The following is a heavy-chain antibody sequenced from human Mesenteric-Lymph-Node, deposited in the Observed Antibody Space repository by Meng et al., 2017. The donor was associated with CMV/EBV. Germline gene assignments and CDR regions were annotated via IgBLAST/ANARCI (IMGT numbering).Heavy chain of an antibody. CDR1: GFTFSGYW. V-gene: IGHV3-74*01. D-gene: IGHD3-9*01. Sequence: GESLKISCAASGFTFSGYWMHWVRQPPGKGLLWISRINSDGSITTYADSVKGRFTISRDNAKNTLYLQMNSLRAEDTAVYYCIRDFGTDWYAWGQGTLVTVFS. J-gene: IGHJ5*02. CDR3: IRDFGTDWYA. CDR2: INSDGSIT.